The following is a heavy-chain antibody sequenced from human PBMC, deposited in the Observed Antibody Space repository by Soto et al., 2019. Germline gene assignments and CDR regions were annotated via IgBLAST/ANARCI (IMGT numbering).Heavy chain of an antibody. D-gene: IGHD3-22*01. J-gene: IGHJ4*02. CDR2: ISYDGSNK. CDR3: ARQTFDSSGYFTWGYFDY. Sequence: QVQLVESGGGVVQPGRSLRLSCAASGFTFSSYAMHWVRQAPGKGLEWVAVISYDGSNKYYADSVKGRFTISRDNSKNTLYLRMNSLRAEDTAVYYCARQTFDSSGYFTWGYFDYWGQGTLVTVSS. CDR1: GFTFSSYA. V-gene: IGHV3-30-3*01.